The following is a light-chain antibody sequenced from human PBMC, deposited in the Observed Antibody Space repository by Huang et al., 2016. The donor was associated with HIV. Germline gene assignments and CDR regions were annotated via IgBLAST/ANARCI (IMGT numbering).Light chain of an antibody. Sequence: EIVMTQSPGTLSVSPGERATLSCRASQSVSSDLAWYQQKPGQAPRLVIYDASTRATGIPARFSGSGFGTEFTLTISSLQSEDFAVYYCQQYNDWPPNTFGQGTKLEIK. J-gene: IGKJ2*01. CDR1: QSVSSD. CDR3: QQYNDWPPNT. V-gene: IGKV3-15*01. CDR2: DAS.